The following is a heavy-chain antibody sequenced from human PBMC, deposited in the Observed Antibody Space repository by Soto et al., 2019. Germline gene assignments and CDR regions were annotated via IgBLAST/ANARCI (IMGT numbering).Heavy chain of an antibody. CDR2: ICTGGTT. J-gene: IGHJ6*02. Sequence: SETLSLTCAVSGGSISSFCWTWIRQPPGQGLEWIGYICTGGTTKYNPSLKSRVTMSVDTSKTQFSLKLTSVTAADTAVYYCARDSTYYDILTGYRPYGMDVWGQGTTVTVSS. CDR3: ARDSTYYDILTGYRPYGMDV. V-gene: IGHV4-59*01. D-gene: IGHD3-9*01. CDR1: GGSISSFC.